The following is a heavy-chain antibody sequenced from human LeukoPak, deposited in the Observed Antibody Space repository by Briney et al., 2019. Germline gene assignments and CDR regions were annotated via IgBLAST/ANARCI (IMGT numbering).Heavy chain of an antibody. D-gene: IGHD6-6*01. CDR3: ARDERSSSSYYYYGMDV. CDR1: GFTFSSSA. Sequence: GGSLRLSCAASGFTFSSSAMSWVRQAPGKGLEWVSSIGSSNTYIYYADSVKGRFTISRDNSKNTLYLQMNSLRAEDTAVYYCARDERSSSSYYYYGMDVWGQGTTVTVSS. CDR2: IGSSNTYI. V-gene: IGHV3-21*01. J-gene: IGHJ6*02.